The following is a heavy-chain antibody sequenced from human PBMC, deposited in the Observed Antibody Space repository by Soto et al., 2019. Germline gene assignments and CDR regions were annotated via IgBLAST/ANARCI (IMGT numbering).Heavy chain of an antibody. D-gene: IGHD6-13*01. CDR1: GGAISGYH. J-gene: IGHJ6*02. Sequence: SETLCLTCSSSGGAISGYHWNWIRQTPGKGVEWIGYFHNSGNPKYSSSLKSRVTISVDMSEKQSSLILTSVTAADTAVYWCARWAYSSSWPSDNYGMDVWGQGTTVT. V-gene: IGHV4-59*01. CDR2: FHNSGNP. CDR3: ARWAYSSSWPSDNYGMDV.